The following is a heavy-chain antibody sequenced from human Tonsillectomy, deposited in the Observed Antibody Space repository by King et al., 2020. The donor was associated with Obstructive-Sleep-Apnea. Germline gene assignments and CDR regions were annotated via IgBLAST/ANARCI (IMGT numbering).Heavy chain of an antibody. CDR1: GGSISSYY. J-gene: IGHJ5*02. D-gene: IGHD3-22*01. Sequence: LQLQESGPGLVKPSETLSLTCTVSGGSISSYYWSWIRQPPGKGLEWIGYIYYSGSTNYNPSLKSRVTISVDTSKNQFSLKLSSVTAADTAVYYCARGGPDYYDSSGYYYGLIDWFDPWGQGTLVTVSS. CDR3: ARGGPDYYDSSGYYYGLIDWFDP. V-gene: IGHV4-59*01. CDR2: IYYSGST.